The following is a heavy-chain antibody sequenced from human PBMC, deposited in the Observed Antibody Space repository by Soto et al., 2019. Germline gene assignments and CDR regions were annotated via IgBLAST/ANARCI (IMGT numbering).Heavy chain of an antibody. D-gene: IGHD2-21*02. V-gene: IGHV3-7*01. J-gene: IGHJ6*02. CDR1: GFTFSSYW. Sequence: EVQLVESGGGLVQPGGSLRLSCAASGFTFSSYWMSWVRQAPGKGLEWVANIKQDGSEKYYVDSVKGRFPISRDNAKNSLYLQMNSLRAEDTAVYYCARDPSIVVVTAKTYYYYGMDVWGQGTTVTVSS. CDR3: ARDPSIVVVTAKTYYYYGMDV. CDR2: IKQDGSEK.